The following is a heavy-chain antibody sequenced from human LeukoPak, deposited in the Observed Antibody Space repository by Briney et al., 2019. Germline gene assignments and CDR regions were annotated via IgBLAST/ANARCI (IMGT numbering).Heavy chain of an antibody. Sequence: SSETLSLTCTVSGGSISSGSYYWSWIRQPAGKGLEWIGRIYTSGSTNYNPSLKSRVTISVDTSKNQFSLKLSSVTAADTAVYYCARVGDYDSSGYIIDYWGQGTLVTVSS. J-gene: IGHJ4*02. CDR2: IYTSGST. CDR3: ARVGDYDSSGYIIDY. V-gene: IGHV4-61*02. D-gene: IGHD3-22*01. CDR1: GGSISSGSYY.